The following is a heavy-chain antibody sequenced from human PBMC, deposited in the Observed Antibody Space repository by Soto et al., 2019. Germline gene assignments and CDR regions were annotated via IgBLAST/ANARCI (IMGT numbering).Heavy chain of an antibody. J-gene: IGHJ4*02. D-gene: IGHD6-6*01. CDR1: GDSIRTSAYF. CDR2: IDYRGDT. CDR3: ARHPIRVFGVPD. V-gene: IGHV4-39*01. Sequence: QLQLQESGPGLVKPSETLSRTCIVSGDSIRTSAYFWGWIRQPPGKGLEWIGSIDYRGDTYYNPSPKSRLGFPADSSTIQFSLRLHSVTAAGTAIYYCARHPIRVFGVPDWGQGALVTVSS.